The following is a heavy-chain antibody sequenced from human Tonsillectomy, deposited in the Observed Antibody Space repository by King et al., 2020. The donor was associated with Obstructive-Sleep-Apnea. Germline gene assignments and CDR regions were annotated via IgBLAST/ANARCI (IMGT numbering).Heavy chain of an antibody. CDR1: GFTFSSYA. CDR2: ISYDGSNK. D-gene: IGHD6-13*01. CDR3: ATPRGRVAAGGFDY. J-gene: IGHJ4*02. V-gene: IGHV3-30*04. Sequence: VQLVESGGGVVQPGGSLRLSCAASGFTFSSYAMHWVRQAPGKGLEWVAVISYDGSNKYYADSVKGRFTISRDNSKNTLYLQMNSLRAEDTAVYYCATPRGRVAAGGFDYWGQGTLVTVSS.